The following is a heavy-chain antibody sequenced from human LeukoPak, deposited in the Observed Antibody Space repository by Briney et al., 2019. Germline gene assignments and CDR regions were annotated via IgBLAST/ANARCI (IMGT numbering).Heavy chain of an antibody. D-gene: IGHD1-14*01. J-gene: IGHJ4*02. CDR1: GGSLSSGVYY. CDR3: ARERQEGGIRVSSFEF. Sequence: PSETLSLTCTVSGGSLSSGVYYWSWVRQPAGKGLEWIGRIYSSVSTRYSPSLQYNPSLKSRVTISKDTSRNQFSLNLNSVTAADTAIYYCARERQEGGIRVSSFEFWGQGTPVTVSS. V-gene: IGHV4-61*02. CDR2: IYSSVSTRYSPSL.